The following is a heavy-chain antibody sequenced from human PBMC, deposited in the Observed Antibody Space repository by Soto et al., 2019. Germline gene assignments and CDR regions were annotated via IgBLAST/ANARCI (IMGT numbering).Heavy chain of an antibody. J-gene: IGHJ3*02. CDR3: ARGDETYDSSGYYWVGYAFDI. Sequence: GASVKVSCKASGYTFTSYGISWVRQAPGQGLEWMGWISAYNGNTNYAQKLQGRVTMTTDTSTSTAYMELRSLRSDDTAVYYCARGDETYDSSGYYWVGYAFDIWGQGTMVTVSS. V-gene: IGHV1-18*04. CDR2: ISAYNGNT. D-gene: IGHD3-22*01. CDR1: GYTFTSYG.